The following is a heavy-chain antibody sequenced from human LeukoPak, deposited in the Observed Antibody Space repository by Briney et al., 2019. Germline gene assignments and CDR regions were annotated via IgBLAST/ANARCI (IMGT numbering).Heavy chain of an antibody. CDR2: ISSSSSYI. J-gene: IGHJ4*02. CDR1: GFTFRSYN. CDR3: ARGASRADY. Sequence: GGSLRLCCAASGFTFRSYNMNWVRQAPGKRPEWVSSISSSSSYIYYADSVKGRFTISRDNAKNSLYLQMNSLRAEDTALYYCARGASRADYWGQGTLVTVSS. V-gene: IGHV3-21*01.